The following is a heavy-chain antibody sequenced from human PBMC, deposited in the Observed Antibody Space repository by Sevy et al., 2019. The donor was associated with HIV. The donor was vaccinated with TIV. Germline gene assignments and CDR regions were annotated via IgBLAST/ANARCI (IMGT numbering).Heavy chain of an antibody. CDR2: TSYDGSHK. V-gene: IGHV3-30*04. J-gene: IGHJ1*01. CDR1: GFIFSNFA. D-gene: IGHD1-1*01. CDR3: ARPENDDEFFHY. Sequence: GGSLRLSCTVSGFIFSNFAMHWVRQAPGKGLEWVAVTSYDGSHKYYADSVKGRFTVSRDNSRNILSLELSSLTRDDTAVYYCARPENDDEFFHYWGQGTLVTDSS.